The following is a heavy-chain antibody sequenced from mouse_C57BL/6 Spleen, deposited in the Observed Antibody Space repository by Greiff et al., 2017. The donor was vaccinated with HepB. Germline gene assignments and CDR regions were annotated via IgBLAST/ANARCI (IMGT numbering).Heavy chain of an antibody. CDR2: INPSSGYT. CDR1: GYTFTSYT. V-gene: IGHV1-4*01. D-gene: IGHD4-1*01. Sequence: VMLVESGAELARPGASVKMSCKASGYTFTSYTMHWVKQRPGQGLEWIGYINPSSGYTKYNQKFKDKATLTADKSSSTAYMQLSSLTSEDSAVYYCANWDEIAMDYWGQGTSVTVSS. CDR3: ANWDEIAMDY. J-gene: IGHJ4*01.